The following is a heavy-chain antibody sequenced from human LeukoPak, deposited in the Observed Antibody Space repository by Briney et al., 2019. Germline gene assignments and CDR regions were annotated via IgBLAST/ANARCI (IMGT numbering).Heavy chain of an antibody. CDR1: GGSISSYY. D-gene: IGHD6-13*01. Sequence: SETLSLTCTVSGGSISSYYWSWIRQPPGKGLEWIGYIYYSGSTNYNPSLKSRVTISVDTSKNQFPLKLSSVTAADTAVYYCARGHSSSWPYFDYWGQGTLVTVSS. J-gene: IGHJ4*02. V-gene: IGHV4-59*01. CDR3: ARGHSSSWPYFDY. CDR2: IYYSGST.